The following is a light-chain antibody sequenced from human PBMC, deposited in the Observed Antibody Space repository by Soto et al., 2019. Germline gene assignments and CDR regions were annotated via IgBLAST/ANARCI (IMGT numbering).Light chain of an antibody. Sequence: EIVLTQSPATLSLSPGDRATLSCRASQGISRFLAWYQQKPGQVPRLLIYDASSRAVGVPSRFSGSGSGTDFTLTISGLEPEDFAMYYCHQRAHWPHSFGGGTKIEIK. J-gene: IGKJ4*01. V-gene: IGKV3-11*01. CDR2: DAS. CDR3: HQRAHWPHS. CDR1: QGISRF.